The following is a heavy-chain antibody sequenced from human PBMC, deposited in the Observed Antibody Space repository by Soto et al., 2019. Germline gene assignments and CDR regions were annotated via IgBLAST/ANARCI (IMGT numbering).Heavy chain of an antibody. CDR1: GGTFSSYA. V-gene: IGHV1-69*13. J-gene: IGHJ3*02. D-gene: IGHD3-22*01. CDR2: IIPIFGTA. CDR3: ARDQTSITMIVVVQNSRDAFDI. Sequence: GASVKVSCKASGGTFSSYAISWVRQAPGQGLEWMGGIIPIFGTANYAQKFQGRVTITADESTSTAYMELSSLRSEDTAVYYCARDQTSITMIVVVQNSRDAFDIWGQGTMVTVSS.